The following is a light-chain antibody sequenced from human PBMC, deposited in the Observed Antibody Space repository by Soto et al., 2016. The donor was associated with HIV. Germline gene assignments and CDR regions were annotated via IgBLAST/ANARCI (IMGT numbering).Light chain of an antibody. J-gene: IGKJ4*01. V-gene: IGKV1-39*01. CDR3: QQSYTTPPNT. CDR1: QSIVRY. Sequence: DIQMTQSPSSLSASVGDRVTITCRASQSIVRYVNWYQQKPGKVPSRFSGSGSGTDFTLTISSLQPEDFAAYYCQQSYTTPPNTFGGGTTVEIK.